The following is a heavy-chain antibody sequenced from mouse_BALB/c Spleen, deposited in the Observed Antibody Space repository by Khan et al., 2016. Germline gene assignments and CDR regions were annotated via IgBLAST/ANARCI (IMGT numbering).Heavy chain of an antibody. CDR2: INPTYGRT. CDR3: ARTGAPYAMDY. D-gene: IGHD3-1*01. V-gene: IGHV1S81*02. Sequence: VQLQESGAELVKPGTSVRLSCKASGYTFTSYWMHWMKQRPGQGLEWIGEINPTYGRTDYNEKFKTKATLTVDKSSSTVYMQLSSLTSEDSAVYDCARTGAPYAMDYWGQGTSVTVSS. J-gene: IGHJ4*01. CDR1: GYTFTSYW.